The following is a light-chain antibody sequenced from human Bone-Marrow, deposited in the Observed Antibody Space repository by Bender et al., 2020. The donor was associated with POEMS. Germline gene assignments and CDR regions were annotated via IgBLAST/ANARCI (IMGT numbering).Light chain of an antibody. Sequence: QSALTQPASVSGSPGQSITISCTGTSSDVGGFNLVSWYQQHPDKAPKLVIYEDHKRPSGVSNRFSGSKSGNSASLAISGLRSEDEATYYCAAWDDTLRSPVFGGGTRVTVL. V-gene: IGLV2-14*02. CDR3: AAWDDTLRSPV. J-gene: IGLJ2*01. CDR2: EDH. CDR1: SSDVGGFNL.